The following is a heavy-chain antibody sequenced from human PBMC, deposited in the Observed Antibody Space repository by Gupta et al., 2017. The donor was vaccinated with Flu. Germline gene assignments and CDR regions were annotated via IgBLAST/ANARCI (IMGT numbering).Heavy chain of an antibody. CDR2: IIPMFSRS. J-gene: IGHJ4*02. V-gene: IGHV1-69*06. D-gene: IGHD3-10*01. Sequence: QVQLVQSGAEVKKPGSSVKVSCKASGGTFGSHAITWVRQAPGEGLEWMGGIIPMFSRSTYAQKFQDRVSIIADTSTSTVYMELSSLRSEDTAVYYCARVQDYGSGSYFNLGFDYWGQGALVIVTS. CDR1: GGTFGSHA. CDR3: ARVQDYGSGSYFNLGFDY.